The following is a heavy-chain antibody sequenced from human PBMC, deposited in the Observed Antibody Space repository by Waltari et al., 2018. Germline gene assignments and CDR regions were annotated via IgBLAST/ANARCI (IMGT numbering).Heavy chain of an antibody. V-gene: IGHV4-4*02. D-gene: IGHD2-15*01. CDR1: GDYLTNSYW. Sequence: QLQLQESGPGLVKPSGTLSLTCTVSGDYLTNSYWWGEARQSPEKGLDWIGQIHGSGGANYNPPLGRRVTMSIDRSNNQFSLKVTSTTASDTAVYYCARDRGRGLYLDSWGQGTLVTVSP. CDR2: IHGSGGA. J-gene: IGHJ4*02. CDR3: ARDRGRGLYLDS.